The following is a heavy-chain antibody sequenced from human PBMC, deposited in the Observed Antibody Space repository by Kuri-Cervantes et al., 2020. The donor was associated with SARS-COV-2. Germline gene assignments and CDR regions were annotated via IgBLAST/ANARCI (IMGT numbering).Heavy chain of an antibody. V-gene: IGHV4-4*02. CDR1: GSSISSSNW. D-gene: IGHD3-3*01. CDR2: IYHSGST. Sequence: GSLRLSCAVSGSSISSSNWWSWVRQPPGKGLEWIGEIYHSGSTNYNPSLKSRVTISVDTSKNQFSLKLSSVTAADTAVYYCARGSYDFWSGYYYYYGMDVWGQGTTVTVSS. CDR3: ARGSYDFWSGYYYYYGMDV. J-gene: IGHJ6*02.